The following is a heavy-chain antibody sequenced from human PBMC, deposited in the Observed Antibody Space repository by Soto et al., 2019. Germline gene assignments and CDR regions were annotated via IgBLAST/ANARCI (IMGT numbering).Heavy chain of an antibody. CDR3: AKHTTGAVAGTCFDY. CDR1: GFTFSSYA. D-gene: IGHD6-19*01. V-gene: IGHV3-23*01. J-gene: IGHJ4*02. CDR2: ISGSGGST. Sequence: PGGSLRLSCAASGFTFSSYAMSWVRQAPGKGLEWVSAISGSGGSTYYADSVKGRFTISRDNSKNTLYLQMNSLRAEDTAVYYCAKHTTGAVAGTCFDYWGQGTLVTVSS.